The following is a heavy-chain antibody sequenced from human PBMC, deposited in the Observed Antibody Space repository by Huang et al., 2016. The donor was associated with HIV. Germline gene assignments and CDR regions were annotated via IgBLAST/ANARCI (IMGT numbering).Heavy chain of an antibody. V-gene: IGHV4-34*02. CDR1: GGSLSGYY. CDR3: ARDATKNPRGWFDP. J-gene: IGHJ5*02. D-gene: IGHD3-10*01. Sequence: QVHLQQWGAGLLKSAETLSLTCAVYGGSLSGYYWSWLRQTPGEGLEWIGEINHLGSPNYNPSLKSRVSISMDGSKKQFSLKLRSISDADTAVYFCARDATKNPRGWFDPWGQGTLVTVSS. CDR2: INHLGSP.